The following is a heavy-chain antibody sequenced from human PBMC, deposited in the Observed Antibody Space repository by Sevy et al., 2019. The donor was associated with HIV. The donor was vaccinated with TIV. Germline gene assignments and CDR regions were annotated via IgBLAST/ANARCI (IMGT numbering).Heavy chain of an antibody. CDR1: GFSFSWYW. Sequence: GGSLRLSCAASGFSFSWYWMSWVRQTPGKGLEWVSTINSGGGSTYYADSVKGRFTISRDNSQNTLDLQMNSLRAEDTAVYYCAKDVVGGYYDSSGYSDHWGQGTLVTVSS. CDR3: AKDVVGGYYDSSGYSDH. D-gene: IGHD3-22*01. V-gene: IGHV3-23*01. J-gene: IGHJ4*02. CDR2: INSGGGST.